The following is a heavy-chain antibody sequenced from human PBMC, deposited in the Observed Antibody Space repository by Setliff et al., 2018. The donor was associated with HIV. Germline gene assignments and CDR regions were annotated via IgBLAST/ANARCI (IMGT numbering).Heavy chain of an antibody. Sequence: GESLKISCGASGFTFSGSPMHWVRQAPGKGLEWVGRIKSRVDGETTAYAAPLKGRFTISRDDSKNTLYLQMDSLSTEDTAVYYCILLGMHGAFDIWGQGTMVTVSS. CDR2: IKSRVDGETT. CDR1: GFTFSGSP. V-gene: IGHV3-15*01. D-gene: IGHD7-27*01. J-gene: IGHJ3*02. CDR3: ILLGMHGAFDI.